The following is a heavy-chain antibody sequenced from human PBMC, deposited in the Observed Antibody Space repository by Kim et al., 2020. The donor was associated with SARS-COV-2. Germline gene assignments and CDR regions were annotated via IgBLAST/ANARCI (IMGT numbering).Heavy chain of an antibody. CDR1: GFTFDDYA. CDR3: AKDRSTAAAGTFDY. Sequence: GGSLRLSCAASGFTFDDYAMHWVRQAPGKGLEWVSGISWNGGSIGYADSVKGRFTISRDNAKNSLYLQMNSLRAEDTALYYCAKDRSTAAAGTFDYWGQGTLVTVSS. D-gene: IGHD6-13*01. J-gene: IGHJ4*02. CDR2: ISWNGGSI. V-gene: IGHV3-9*01.